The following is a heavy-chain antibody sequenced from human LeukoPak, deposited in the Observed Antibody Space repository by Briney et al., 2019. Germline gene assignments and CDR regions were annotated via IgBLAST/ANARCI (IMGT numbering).Heavy chain of an antibody. CDR2: ISYEGSIK. D-gene: IGHD4-17*01. J-gene: IGHJ4*02. V-gene: IGHV3-30*18. CDR3: AKYGMTTVTYIDY. CDR1: GFTFSSYG. Sequence: PGRSLRLSCAASGFTFSSYGMHWVRQAPGKGLEWVAVISYEGSIKYYADSVKGRFTISRDNSKNTLYLQMNSLRPEDTAVYYCAKYGMTTVTYIDYWGQGTLVTVSS.